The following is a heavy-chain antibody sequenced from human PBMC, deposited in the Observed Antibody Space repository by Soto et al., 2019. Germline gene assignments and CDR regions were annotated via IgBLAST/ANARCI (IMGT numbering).Heavy chain of an antibody. J-gene: IGHJ1*01. CDR2: ISYDGSNK. CDR3: AKDRNWGYFQH. CDR1: GFTFSSYG. Sequence: QVQLVESGGGVVQPGRSLRLSCAASGFTFSSYGMHWVRQAPGKGLEWVAVISYDGSNKYYADSVQGRFTISRDNSKNTLYLQMNSLRAEDTAVYYCAKDRNWGYFQHWGQGTLVTVSS. V-gene: IGHV3-30*18. D-gene: IGHD3-16*01.